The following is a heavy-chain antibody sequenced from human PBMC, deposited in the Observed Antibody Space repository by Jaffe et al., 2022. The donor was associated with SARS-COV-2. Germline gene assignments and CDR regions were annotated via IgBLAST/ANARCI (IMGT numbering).Heavy chain of an antibody. CDR1: GFTFDDYA. V-gene: IGHV3-9*01. D-gene: IGHD2-2*01. Sequence: EVQLVESGGGLVQPGRSLRLSCAASGFTFDDYAMHWVRQAPGKGLEWVSGISWNSGSIGYADSVKGRFTISRDNAKNSLYLQMNSLRAEDTALYYCAKGECGSTSCYESALDPWGQGTLVTVSS. CDR2: ISWNSGSI. J-gene: IGHJ5*02. CDR3: AKGECGSTSCYESALDP.